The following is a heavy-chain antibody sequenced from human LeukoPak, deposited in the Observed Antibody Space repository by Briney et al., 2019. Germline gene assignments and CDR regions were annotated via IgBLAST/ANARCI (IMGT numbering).Heavy chain of an antibody. CDR1: GFIFSGSA. J-gene: IGHJ6*02. V-gene: IGHV3-73*01. CDR3: TRLSGGNSDSYYYGLDV. D-gene: IGHD4-23*01. Sequence: GGSLRLSCAASGFIFSGSAIHWVRQASGKGLEWVARIKTKAESYATAYVASVKGRFTISRDDSKNTAYLQMDSLKTEDTAMYYCTRLSGGNSDSYYYGLDVWGQGTTVTVSS. CDR2: IKTKAESYAT.